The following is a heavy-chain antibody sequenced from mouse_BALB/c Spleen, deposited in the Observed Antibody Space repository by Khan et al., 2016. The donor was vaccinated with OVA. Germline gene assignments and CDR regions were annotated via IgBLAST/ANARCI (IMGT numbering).Heavy chain of an antibody. J-gene: IGHJ3*01. CDR2: IDPENGNT. V-gene: IGHV14-1*02. Sequence: VRLQQSGAELVRPGALVKLSCKASGFNIKDYYIHWVKQRPEQGLEWIGWIDPENGNTIYDPKFQGKANITADTSSNTAYLHFSSLTSEDTAVYYCARAGYSPWFAYWGQGNLGTVSA. D-gene: IGHD2-3*01. CDR3: ARAGYSPWFAY. CDR1: GFNIKDYY.